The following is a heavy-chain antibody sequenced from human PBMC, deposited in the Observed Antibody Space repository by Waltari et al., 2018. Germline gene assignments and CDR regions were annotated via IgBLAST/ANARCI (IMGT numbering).Heavy chain of an antibody. Sequence: QVQLQQSGPGLVKPSQTLSLTCAISGDSVSSNSAAWNCIRQSPSRGLEWLGRTYYRSKWYNDYAVSVKSRITINPDTSKNQFSLQLNSVTPEDTAVYYCAREKMAAAGFLRYFDLWGRGTLVTVSS. V-gene: IGHV6-1*01. D-gene: IGHD6-13*01. CDR3: AREKMAAAGFLRYFDL. CDR1: GDSVSSNSAA. CDR2: TYYRSKWYN. J-gene: IGHJ2*01.